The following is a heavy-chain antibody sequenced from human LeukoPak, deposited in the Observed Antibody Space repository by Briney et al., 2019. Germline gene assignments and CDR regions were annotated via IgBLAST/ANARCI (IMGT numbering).Heavy chain of an antibody. V-gene: IGHV4-59*01. CDR2: IYYSGST. CDR3: AREHSSSWDQFDY. J-gene: IGHJ4*02. CDR1: GGSISGYY. Sequence: SETLSLTCTVSGGSISGYYWSWIRQPPGKGLEWIGYIYYSGSTNYNPSLKSRVTISVDTSKNQFSLKLSSVTAADTAVYYCAREHSSSWDQFDYWGQGTLVTVSS. D-gene: IGHD6-13*01.